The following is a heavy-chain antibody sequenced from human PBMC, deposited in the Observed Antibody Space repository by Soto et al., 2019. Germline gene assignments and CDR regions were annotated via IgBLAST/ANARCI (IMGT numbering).Heavy chain of an antibody. CDR2: IYYSGST. Sequence: SETLSLTCTVSGGSISTYYWSWIRQPPGKGLEWIGYIYYSGSTNCNPSLKSRVTISVDTSKNQFSLKLGSVTAADTAVYYCARATYFYDRSGYLYYFDYWGQGTLVTVSS. D-gene: IGHD3-22*01. CDR3: ARATYFYDRSGYLYYFDY. CDR1: GGSISTYY. V-gene: IGHV4-59*01. J-gene: IGHJ4*02.